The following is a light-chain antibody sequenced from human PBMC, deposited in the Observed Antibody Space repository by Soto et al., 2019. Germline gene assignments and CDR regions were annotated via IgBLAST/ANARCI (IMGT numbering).Light chain of an antibody. CDR1: SSDVGGYNY. CDR3: SSYTSSSPYV. V-gene: IGLV2-14*01. J-gene: IGLJ1*01. Sequence: SVLTQPASVSRSPGQSITITCTGTSSDVGGYNYVSWYQQHPGKAPKLMIYDVSNRPSGVSNRFSGSKSGNTASLTISGLQAEDEADYYCSSYTSSSPYVFGTGTKVTVL. CDR2: DVS.